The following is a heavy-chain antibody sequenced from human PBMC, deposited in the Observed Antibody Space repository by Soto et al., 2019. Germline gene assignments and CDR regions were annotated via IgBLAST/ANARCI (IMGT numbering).Heavy chain of an antibody. Sequence: QVQLVESGGGVVQPGRSLRLSCAASGFTFSSYAMHWVRQAPGKGLEWVAVISYDGSNKYYADSVKGRFTISRDNSKNTLYLQMNSLRAEDTAVYYCARGSGSTRGYWGQGTLVTVSS. V-gene: IGHV3-30-3*01. CDR1: GFTFSSYA. CDR3: ARGSGSTRGY. J-gene: IGHJ4*02. CDR2: ISYDGSNK. D-gene: IGHD2-2*01.